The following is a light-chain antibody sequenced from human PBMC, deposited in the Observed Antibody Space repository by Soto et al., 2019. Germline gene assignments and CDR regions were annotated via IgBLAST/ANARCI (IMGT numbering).Light chain of an antibody. J-gene: IGKJ5*01. V-gene: IGKV1-5*03. CDR2: KAS. Sequence: DIRMPQSPSTLSVSVGDRVTITCRASQSISSWLAWYHQKPGKAPKSLIYKASSLESGVPSRFSGSGSGTEFTLTISSLQPDDFATYYCQQYSISPITFGQGTRLEIK. CDR1: QSISSW. CDR3: QQYSISPIT.